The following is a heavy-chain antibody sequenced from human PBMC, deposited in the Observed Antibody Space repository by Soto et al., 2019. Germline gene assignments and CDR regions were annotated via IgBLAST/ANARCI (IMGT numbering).Heavy chain of an antibody. CDR3: ARITVAGHAFDI. D-gene: IGHD6-19*01. J-gene: IGHJ3*02. CDR2: IYYSGST. Sequence: SETLSLTCTVSGGSISSYYWSWIRQPPGKGLEWIGYIYYSGSTNYNPSLKSRVTISVDTSKNQFSLKLSSVTAADTAVYYCARITVAGHAFDIWGQGTMVTVSS. CDR1: GGSISSYY. V-gene: IGHV4-59*01.